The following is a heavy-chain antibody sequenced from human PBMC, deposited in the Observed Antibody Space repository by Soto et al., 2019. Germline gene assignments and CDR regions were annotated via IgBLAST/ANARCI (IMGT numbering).Heavy chain of an antibody. CDR2: IYYSGST. CDR1: GGSISSYY. CDR3: ERGGVYGDYGAIDY. J-gene: IGHJ4*02. V-gene: IGHV4-59*01. Sequence: PSETLSLTCTVSGGSISSYYWSWIRQPPGKRLEWIGYIYYSGSTNYNPSLKGRVTISVDTSKNQFSLKLSSVTAADTAVYYCERGGVYGDYGAIDYWGQGTLVTVSS. D-gene: IGHD4-17*01.